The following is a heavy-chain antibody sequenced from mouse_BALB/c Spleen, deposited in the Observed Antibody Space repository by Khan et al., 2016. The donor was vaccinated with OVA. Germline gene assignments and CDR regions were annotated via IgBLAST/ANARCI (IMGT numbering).Heavy chain of an antibody. D-gene: IGHD1-1*01. V-gene: IGHV1S41*01. CDR1: GYTFTSYW. CDR3: AIANYCGSGHYAMGY. J-gene: IGHJ4*01. Sequence: DLVMPGAAVTLSCKATGYTFTSYWINWIKQRPGQGLEWIGRIAPGSGSTSYNDTFKGKATLTVDASSSSAYIQLCSLSSEVSAVYCWAIANYCGSGHYAMGYWGQGTSVTVSS. CDR2: IAPGSGST.